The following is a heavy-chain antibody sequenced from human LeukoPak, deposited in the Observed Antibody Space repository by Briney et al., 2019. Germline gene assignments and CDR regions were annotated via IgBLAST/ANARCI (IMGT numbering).Heavy chain of an antibody. J-gene: IGHJ5*02. Sequence: GASVKVSCKASGGTFNSNAFHWVRQAPGQGFEWMGGITPIFGSTKYAQKFQGRVTVTTDESTSTAYMELSDLRSDDTAVYYCARGRSGVPAVTYNWFDPWGQGTLVTVSS. CDR2: ITPIFGST. CDR1: GGTFNSNA. CDR3: ARGRSGVPAVTYNWFDP. V-gene: IGHV1-69*05. D-gene: IGHD6-13*01.